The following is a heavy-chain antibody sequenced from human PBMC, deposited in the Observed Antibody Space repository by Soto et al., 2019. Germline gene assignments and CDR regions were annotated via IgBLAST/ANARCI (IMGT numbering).Heavy chain of an antibody. J-gene: IGHJ4*02. CDR3: ARFRGIAVASFDY. Sequence: ASVKVSCKASGYTFTSYAMHWVRQAPGQRLEWMGWINAGNGNTKYSQKFQGRVTITRDTSASTAYMELSSLRSEDTAVYYCARFRGIAVASFDYWGQGTRVTVS. CDR2: INAGNGNT. CDR1: GYTFTSYA. D-gene: IGHD6-19*01. V-gene: IGHV1-3*01.